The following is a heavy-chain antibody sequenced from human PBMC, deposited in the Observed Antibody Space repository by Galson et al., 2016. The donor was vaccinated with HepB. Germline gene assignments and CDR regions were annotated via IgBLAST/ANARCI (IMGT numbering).Heavy chain of an antibody. CDR1: GYSFTTHT. CDR3: ARAKWLLDHFDY. CDR2: IHSGYGNT. V-gene: IGHV1-3*01. D-gene: IGHD3-3*01. J-gene: IGHJ4*02. Sequence: SVKVSCKASGYSFTTHTIHWVRQAPGQSLEWMGWIHSGYGNTKYSQRFQGRLTITRDTSADTTYMELSSLRSEDTAVYYCARAKWLLDHFDYWGQGTLVTVSS.